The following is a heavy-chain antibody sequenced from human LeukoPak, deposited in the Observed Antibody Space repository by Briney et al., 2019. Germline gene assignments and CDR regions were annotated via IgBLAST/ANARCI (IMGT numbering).Heavy chain of an antibody. Sequence: GGSLRLSCAASGFTFSSYSMNWVRQAPGKGLEWVSSISSGSSYIYYADSVKGRFTISRDNAKNSLYLQMNSLRVEDTAVYYCARTSSGSYSYSDYWGQGTLVTVSS. CDR2: ISSGSSYI. V-gene: IGHV3-21*01. D-gene: IGHD3-10*01. CDR1: GFTFSSYS. J-gene: IGHJ4*02. CDR3: ARTSSGSYSYSDY.